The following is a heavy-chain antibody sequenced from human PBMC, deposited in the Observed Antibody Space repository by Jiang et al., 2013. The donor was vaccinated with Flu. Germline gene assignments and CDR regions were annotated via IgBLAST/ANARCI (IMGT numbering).Heavy chain of an antibody. V-gene: IGHV3-21*01. CDR1: GFTSVAIA. J-gene: IGHJ5*02. Sequence: GFTSVAIAWNWVRQAPGKGLEWVSSISSSSSYIYYADSVKGRFTISRDNAKNSLYLQMNSLRAEDTAVYYCARDGIAAAGAGWFDPWGQGTLVTVSS. D-gene: IGHD6-13*01. CDR3: ARDGIAAAGAGWFDP. CDR2: ISSSSSYI.